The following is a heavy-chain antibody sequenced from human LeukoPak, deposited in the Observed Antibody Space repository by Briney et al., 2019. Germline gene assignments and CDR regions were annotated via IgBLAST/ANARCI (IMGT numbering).Heavy chain of an antibody. J-gene: IGHJ4*02. CDR3: ARGANLRYFDWLPRA. CDR2: INPNSGGT. Sequence: ASVKVSCKASGYTFTGYYMHWVRQAPGQGLEWMGWINPNSGGTNYAQKFQGRVTMTRDTSISTAYMELSRLRSDDTAVYYCARGANLRYFDWLPRAWAQGTLVTVSS. CDR1: GYTFTGYY. V-gene: IGHV1-2*02. D-gene: IGHD3-9*01.